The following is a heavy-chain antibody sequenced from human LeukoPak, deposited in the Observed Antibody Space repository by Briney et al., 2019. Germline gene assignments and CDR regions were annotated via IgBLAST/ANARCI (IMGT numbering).Heavy chain of an antibody. Sequence: SETLSLTCTVSGGSISSGGYYWSWIRQHPGKDLEWIGYIYYSGSTNYNPSLKSRVTISVDTSKNQFSLKLSSVTAADTAVYYCARVGYYYYYGMDVWGQGTTVTVSS. CDR2: IYYSGST. J-gene: IGHJ6*02. V-gene: IGHV4-61*08. D-gene: IGHD1-26*01. CDR3: ARVGYYYYYGMDV. CDR1: GGSISSGGYY.